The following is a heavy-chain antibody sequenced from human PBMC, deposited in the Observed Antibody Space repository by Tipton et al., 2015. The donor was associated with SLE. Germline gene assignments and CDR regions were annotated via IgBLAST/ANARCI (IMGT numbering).Heavy chain of an antibody. CDR1: GYSISSGYY. J-gene: IGHJ3*02. V-gene: IGHV4-38-2*01. D-gene: IGHD2-15*01. Sequence: GLVKPSETLSLTCAVSGYSISSGYYWGWIRQPPGKGLEWIGSVYHSGSTYYNPSLKSRVTISVDTSKNQFSLKLSSVTAADTAVYYCARSYCSGGRCNSKAFDIWGQGTMVTVSS. CDR2: VYHSGST. CDR3: ARSYCSGGRCNSKAFDI.